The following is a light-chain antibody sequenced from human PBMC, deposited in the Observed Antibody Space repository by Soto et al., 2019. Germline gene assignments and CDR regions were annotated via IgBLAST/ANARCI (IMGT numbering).Light chain of an antibody. CDR3: STYAGSNNFVV. V-gene: IGLV2-8*01. Sequence: QAVLTQPPSAYGSPGQSVTISCTGTSSDIGGYNYVSWYQQHPGTAPKLMIYEVSQRPSGVPDRFSGSKSGNTASLTVSGLQAEDEADYYCSTYAGSNNFVVFGGGTKVTVL. J-gene: IGLJ2*01. CDR1: SSDIGGYNY. CDR2: EVS.